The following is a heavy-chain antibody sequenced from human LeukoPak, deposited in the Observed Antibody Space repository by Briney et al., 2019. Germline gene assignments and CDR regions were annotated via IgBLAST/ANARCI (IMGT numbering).Heavy chain of an antibody. CDR2: ISSSSSYI. CDR3: ASGEGGIAVVPAANDY. Sequence: GGSLRLSCAASGFTFSSYSMNWVRQPPGRGLEWVSSISSSSSYIYYADSVKGRFTISRDNAKNSLYLQMNSLRAEDTAVYYCASGEGGIAVVPAANDYWGQGTLVTVSS. CDR1: GFTFSSYS. D-gene: IGHD2-2*01. V-gene: IGHV3-21*01. J-gene: IGHJ4*02.